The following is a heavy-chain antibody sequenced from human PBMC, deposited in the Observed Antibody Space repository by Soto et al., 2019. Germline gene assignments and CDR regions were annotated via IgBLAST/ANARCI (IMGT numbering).Heavy chain of an antibody. Sequence: GGSLRLSCAASGFTFDSHWMHWVRQVPGNGPVWVARVNNDGSGTIYADSVKGRFTISRDNAKNSLYLQMNSLRAEDTALYYCAKAPSRRYNWNDEYYYYMDVWGKGTTVTVSS. CDR2: VNNDGSGT. CDR1: GFTFDSHW. J-gene: IGHJ6*03. CDR3: AKAPSRRYNWNDEYYYYMDV. D-gene: IGHD1-1*01. V-gene: IGHV3-74*01.